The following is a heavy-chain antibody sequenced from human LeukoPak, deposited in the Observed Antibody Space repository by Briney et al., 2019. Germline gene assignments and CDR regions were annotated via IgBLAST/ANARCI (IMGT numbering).Heavy chain of an antibody. D-gene: IGHD6-19*01. CDR3: ARGDGQWLLRDSYYYMDV. J-gene: IGHJ6*03. V-gene: IGHV1-2*02. CDR1: GYTFTGYY. Sequence: ASVKVSCKASGYTFTGYYMHWVRQAPGQGLEWMGWINPNSGGTNYAQKFQGRATMTRDTSISTAYMELRGLRSDDTAVYYCARGDGQWLLRDSYYYMDVWGEGTTVTISS. CDR2: INPNSGGT.